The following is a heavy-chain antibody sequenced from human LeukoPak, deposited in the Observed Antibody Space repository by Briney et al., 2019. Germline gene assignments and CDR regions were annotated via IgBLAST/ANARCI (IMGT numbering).Heavy chain of an antibody. CDR3: ARAGSTYSSGWYAFDY. J-gene: IGHJ4*02. CDR1: GGSFSGYY. Sequence: SETLSLTCAVYGGSFSGYYWSWIRQPPGKGLEWIGEINHSGSTNYNPSPKSRVTISVDTSKNQFSLKLSSVTAADTAVYYCARAGSTYSSGWYAFDYWGQGTLVTVSS. V-gene: IGHV4-34*01. D-gene: IGHD6-19*01. CDR2: INHSGST.